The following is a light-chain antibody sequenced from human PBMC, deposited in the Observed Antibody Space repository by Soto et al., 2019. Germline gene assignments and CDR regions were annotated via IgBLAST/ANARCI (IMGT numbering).Light chain of an antibody. CDR1: QSVSSNY. J-gene: IGKJ4*01. CDR3: QQRSNWPFLT. V-gene: IGKV3D-20*02. CDR2: GAS. Sequence: DIVLPQSPGTLSLSPGERVTLSCRASQSVSSNYLAWYQQKPGQAPRLLIYGASVRATGIPDRFSGSGSGTDFTLTISSLEPEDFAVYYCQQRSNWPFLTFGGGTKV.